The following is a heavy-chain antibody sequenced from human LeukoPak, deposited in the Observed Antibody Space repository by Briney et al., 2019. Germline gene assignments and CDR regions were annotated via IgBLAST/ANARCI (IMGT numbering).Heavy chain of an antibody. J-gene: IGHJ6*03. CDR3: ARGGSYFYDYYMDV. Sequence: PSETLSLTCTVSGGSISNYYWSWIRQPAGRGLEWIGRIYTSGSSNYNPSLKSRITMSVDTSKSEFSLKVTCVTAADTAVYYCARGGSYFYDYYMDVWGKGATVTVSS. CDR2: IYTSGSS. D-gene: IGHD1-26*01. V-gene: IGHV4-4*07. CDR1: GGSISNYY.